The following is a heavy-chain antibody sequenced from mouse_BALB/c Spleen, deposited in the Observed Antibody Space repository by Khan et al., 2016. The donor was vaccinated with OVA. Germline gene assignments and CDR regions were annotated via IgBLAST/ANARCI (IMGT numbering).Heavy chain of an antibody. CDR2: IWSAGST. CDR3: ARRGYDYGRGALFAY. J-gene: IGHJ3*01. V-gene: IGHV2-2*02. CDR1: GFSLTNYS. D-gene: IGHD2-4*01. Sequence: QVQLKQSGPGLVQPSQSLSITCTVSGFSLTNYSLHWVRQSQGKGLEWLGVIWSAGSTDYNAAFISRLTIRKDNSRSQVFFKMNSLHPNDTGIDDCARRGYDYGRGALFAYWDQGTLVTVSA.